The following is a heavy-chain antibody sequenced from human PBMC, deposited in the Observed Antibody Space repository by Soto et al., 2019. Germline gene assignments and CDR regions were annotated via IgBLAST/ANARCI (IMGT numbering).Heavy chain of an antibody. J-gene: IGHJ5*02. CDR2: IYYRGST. CDR3: AREDNRYCSSTNCYSWFDP. V-gene: IGHV4-61*01. CDR1: DDYIISDKYY. D-gene: IGHD2-2*01. Sequence: SETKCLTSSVSDDYIISDKYYWGWIKQPPGKGLEWIGNIYYRGSTYYNPSLQSRVTISVDTSKNQFSLRLSSVTAADTATYYCAREDNRYCSSTNCYSWFDPWGQGTLVTVSS.